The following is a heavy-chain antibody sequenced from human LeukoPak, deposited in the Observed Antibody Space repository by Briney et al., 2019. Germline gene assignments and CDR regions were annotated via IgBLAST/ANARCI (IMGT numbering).Heavy chain of an antibody. J-gene: IGHJ6*03. V-gene: IGHV4-61*08. D-gene: IGHD3-16*01. CDR2: IYYSGST. CDR3: ARAPPSYDYYMDV. CDR1: GDSINSGENY. Sequence: SETLSLTCTVSGDSINSGENYWSWIRQPPGKGLEWIGYIYYSGSTNYNPSLKSRVTISVDTSKNQFSLKLSSVTAADTAVYYCARAPPSYDYYMDVWGKGTTVTVSS.